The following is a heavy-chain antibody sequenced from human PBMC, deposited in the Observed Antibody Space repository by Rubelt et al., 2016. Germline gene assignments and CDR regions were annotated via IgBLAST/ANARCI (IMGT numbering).Heavy chain of an antibody. CDR1: GGTFSSYA. Sequence: GGTFSSYAISWVRQAPGQGLEWMGGIIPIFGTANYAQKFQGRVTITADESTSTAYMELRSLRSEDTAVYYCAREGDSSWYPLDYWGQGTLVTVSS. D-gene: IGHD6-13*01. V-gene: IGHV1-69*01. CDR2: IIPIFGTA. CDR3: AREGDSSWYPLDY. J-gene: IGHJ4*02.